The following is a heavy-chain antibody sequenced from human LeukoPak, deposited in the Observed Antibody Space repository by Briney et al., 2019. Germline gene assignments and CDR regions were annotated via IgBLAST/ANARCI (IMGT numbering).Heavy chain of an antibody. CDR1: GFSFNSYA. Sequence: GGSLRLSCAASGFSFNSYAMTWVRQAPGKGLEWVSVISGSGDKTYYADSVKGRFTISRDNSKNTLYLQMHSLRAEDTAKYYCATGSHSTGWCYFDYWGQRTLVTVSS. CDR2: ISGSGDKT. CDR3: ATGSHSTGWCYFDY. V-gene: IGHV3-23*01. J-gene: IGHJ4*02. D-gene: IGHD2/OR15-2a*01.